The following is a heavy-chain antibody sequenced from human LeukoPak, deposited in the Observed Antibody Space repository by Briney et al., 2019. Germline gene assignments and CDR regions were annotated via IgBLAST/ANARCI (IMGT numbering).Heavy chain of an antibody. J-gene: IGHJ5*02. V-gene: IGHV3-15*01. CDR3: TTVSSSWGHWFDP. D-gene: IGHD6-13*01. CDR2: IKSKTDGGTT. Sequence: GGSLRLSCAASGFTFSNAWMSWVRQAPGKGLEWVGRIKSKTDGGTTDYAAPVKGRFTISRDDSKNTLYLQMNSLKTEDTAVYYCTTVSSSWGHWFDPWGQGTLVTVPS. CDR1: GFTFSNAW.